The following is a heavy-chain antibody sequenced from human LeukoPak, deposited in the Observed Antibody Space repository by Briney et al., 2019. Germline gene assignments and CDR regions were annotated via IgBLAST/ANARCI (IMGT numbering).Heavy chain of an antibody. J-gene: IGHJ4*02. CDR2: ISSSSSYI. V-gene: IGHV3-21*01. CDR3: ARNPGYQWLRIS. Sequence: GGSLRLSCAASRFTFSSYSMSWVRQAPGKGLEWVSSISSSSSYIYYADSVKGRFTISRDNAKNSLYLKMNSLRAEDTAVYYCARNPGYQWLRISWGQGTLVTV. CDR1: RFTFSSYS. D-gene: IGHD5-12*01.